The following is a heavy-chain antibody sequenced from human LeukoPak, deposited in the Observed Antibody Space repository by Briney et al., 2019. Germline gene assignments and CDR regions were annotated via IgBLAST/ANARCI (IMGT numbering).Heavy chain of an antibody. J-gene: IGHJ5*02. CDR1: GFTFGDYA. CDR2: IRSKAYGGTT. D-gene: IGHD2-2*01. Sequence: GGSLRLSCTASGFTFGDYAMSWVRQAPGKGLEWVGFIRSKAYGGTTEYAASVKGRFTISRDDSKSIAYLQMNSLKTEDTAEYYCTREGDCSSTSCYRAVNWFDPWGQGTLVTVSS. CDR3: TREGDCSSTSCYRAVNWFDP. V-gene: IGHV3-49*04.